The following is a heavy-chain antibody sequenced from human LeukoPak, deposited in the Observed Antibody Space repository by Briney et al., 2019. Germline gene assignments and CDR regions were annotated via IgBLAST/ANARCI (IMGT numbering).Heavy chain of an antibody. CDR3: ARVHAD. J-gene: IGHJ4*02. V-gene: IGHV3-7*01. CDR2: IKPDGSEK. Sequence: GGSLRLSCAPSGFTFSSYGMSWVRQAPGKGLEWVANIKPDGSEKYYVDSVKGRFTISRDNAKNSLYLHMNSLTAEDTAVYYCARVHADWGQGTLVTVSS. CDR1: GFTFSSYG.